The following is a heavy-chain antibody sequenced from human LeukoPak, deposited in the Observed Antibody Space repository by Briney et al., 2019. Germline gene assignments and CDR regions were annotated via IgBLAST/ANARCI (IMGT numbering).Heavy chain of an antibody. CDR1: GFTFDDYA. D-gene: IGHD6-13*01. Sequence: GGSLRLSCAASGFTFDDYAMHWVRQAPGKGLEWVSGISWNSGSIGYADSVKGRFTISRDNAKNSLYLQMNSLRAEDTALYYCAKGGYSSSWYRFDYWGQGTLVTVSS. J-gene: IGHJ4*02. CDR3: AKGGYSSSWYRFDY. V-gene: IGHV3-9*01. CDR2: ISWNSGSI.